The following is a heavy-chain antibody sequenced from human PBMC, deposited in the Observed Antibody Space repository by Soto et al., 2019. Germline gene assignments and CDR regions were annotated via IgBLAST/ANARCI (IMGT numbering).Heavy chain of an antibody. V-gene: IGHV4-34*01. CDR3: ARYYYGSGSYPDY. CDR1: GGSFSGYY. J-gene: IGHJ4*02. CDR2: INHSGGT. D-gene: IGHD3-10*01. Sequence: LSLTCAVYGGSFSGYYWSWIRQPPGKGLEWIGEINHSGGTNYNPSLKSRVTISIDTSKNQFSLKLSSVTAADTAVYYCARYYYGSGSYPDYWGQGTLVTVSS.